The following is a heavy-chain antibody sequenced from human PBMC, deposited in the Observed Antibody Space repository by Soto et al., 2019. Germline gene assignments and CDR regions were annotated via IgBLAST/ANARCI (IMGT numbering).Heavy chain of an antibody. V-gene: IGHV2-70*01. J-gene: IGHJ6*02. CDR1: SLSTSGMC. CDR3: AREIGSGSYYRGYYYYGMDV. D-gene: IGHD3-10*01. Sequence: SLSTSGMCVSWIRQPPGKALEWLALIDWDDDKYYSTSLKTRLTISKDTSKNQVVLTMTNMDPVDTATYYCAREIGSGSYYRGYYYYGMDVWGQGTTVTVSS. CDR2: IDWDDDK.